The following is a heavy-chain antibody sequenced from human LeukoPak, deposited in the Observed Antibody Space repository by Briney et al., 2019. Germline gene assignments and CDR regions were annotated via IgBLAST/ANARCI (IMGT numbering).Heavy chain of an antibody. CDR2: ISGSGGST. CDR1: GFTFSSYA. CDR3: AKVLLGHFDY. J-gene: IGHJ4*02. Sequence: GGSLRLSCAACGFTFSSYAMSLVRQAPRKGLEWVSAISGSGGSTYYADSVKGRFTISRDNSKNTLYLQMNSLRAEDTAVYYCAKVLLGHFDYWGQGTLVTVSS. D-gene: IGHD2-8*02. V-gene: IGHV3-23*01.